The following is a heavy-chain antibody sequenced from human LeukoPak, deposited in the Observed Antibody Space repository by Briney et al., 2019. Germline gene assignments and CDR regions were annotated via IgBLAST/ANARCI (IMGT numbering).Heavy chain of an antibody. CDR1: GDSISSSTYY. V-gene: IGHV4-39*01. CDR3: VRGSTLRHYQY. Sequence: SETLSLTCTVSGDSISSSTYYWGWIRRPPGKGLEWIGSSYYSGSTYYNPSLKSRVTLSVDTSKNQFSLKLSSVTAADTAVYYCVRGSTLRHYQYWGQGTLVTVSS. J-gene: IGHJ4*02. CDR2: SYYSGST. D-gene: IGHD3-16*01.